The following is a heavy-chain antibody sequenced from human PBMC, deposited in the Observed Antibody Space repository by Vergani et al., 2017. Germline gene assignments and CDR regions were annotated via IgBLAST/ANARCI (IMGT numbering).Heavy chain of an antibody. CDR1: GGSISSYY. V-gene: IGHV4-4*07. J-gene: IGHJ6*03. CDR2: IYTSGST. D-gene: IGHD1-26*01. CDR3: ARDRWELLYYYYYYYIDV. Sequence: QVQLQESGPGLVKPSETLSLTCTVSGGSISSYYWSWIRQPAGKGLEWIGRIYTSGSTNYNPSLKSRVTMSVDTSKNQFSLKLSSVTAADTAVYYCARDRWELLYYYYYYYIDVWGKGTTVTVSS.